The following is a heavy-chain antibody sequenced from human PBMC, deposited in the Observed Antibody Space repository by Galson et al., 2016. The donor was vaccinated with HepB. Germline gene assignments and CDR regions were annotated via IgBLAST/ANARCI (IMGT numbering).Heavy chain of an antibody. V-gene: IGHV1-69*13. CDR1: GDTFNNYA. D-gene: IGHD1-26*01. J-gene: IGHJ6*03. Sequence: SVKVSCKASGDTFNNYAFSWVRQAPGQGLQWMGGIIPLYGTANYAQKLQGRVTITADESTSTVYMELSSLRPGDTAVYYCATSGTNIYSCYMDVWGKGTTVTVSS. CDR2: IIPLYGTA. CDR3: ATSGTNIYSCYMDV.